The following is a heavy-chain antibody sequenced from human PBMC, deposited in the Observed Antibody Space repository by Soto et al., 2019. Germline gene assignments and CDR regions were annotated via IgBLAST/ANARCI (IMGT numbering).Heavy chain of an antibody. J-gene: IGHJ4*02. D-gene: IGHD3-22*01. CDR1: GFTFSSYA. V-gene: IGHV3-23*01. CDR2: ISASGGGT. CDR3: ARDYDSSGYPRYYFDY. Sequence: GGSLRLSCAASGFTFSSYAMSWVRQAPGKGLEWVSLISASGGGTYYADSVKGRFTISRDNSKNTLYLQMNSLRAEDTAVYYCARDYDSSGYPRYYFDYWGQGTLVTVSS.